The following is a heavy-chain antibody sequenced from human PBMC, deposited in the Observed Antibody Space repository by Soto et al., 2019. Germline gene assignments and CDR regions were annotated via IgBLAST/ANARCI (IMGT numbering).Heavy chain of an antibody. Sequence: SETLSLTCTVSGGSISSTGYYWGWIRQPPGKGLEWIGSIYYSGSTSYNPSLQSRVTMSVDTSKNQLSLKVSSVTAADTALYYFARDQVPAAFIRWFDPWGQGTLVTVSS. V-gene: IGHV4-39*02. CDR2: IYYSGST. J-gene: IGHJ5*02. CDR1: GGSISSTGYY. CDR3: ARDQVPAAFIRWFDP. D-gene: IGHD2-2*01.